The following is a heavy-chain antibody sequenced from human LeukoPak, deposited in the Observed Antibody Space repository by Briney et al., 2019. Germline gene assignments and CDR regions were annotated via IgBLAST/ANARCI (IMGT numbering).Heavy chain of an antibody. J-gene: IGHJ5*02. CDR1: GFTFSSYA. V-gene: IGHV3-30-3*01. D-gene: IGHD6-19*01. Sequence: GGSLRLSCAASGFTFSSYAMHWVRQAPGKGLEWVAVISYDGSNKYCADSVKGRFTISRDNSKNTLYLQMNSLRAEDTAVYYCARDSRVGAVAAFDPWGQGTLVTVSS. CDR3: ARDSRVGAVAAFDP. CDR2: ISYDGSNK.